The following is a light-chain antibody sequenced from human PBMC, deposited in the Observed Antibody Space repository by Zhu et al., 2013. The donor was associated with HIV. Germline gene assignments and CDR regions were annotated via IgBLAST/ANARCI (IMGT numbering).Light chain of an antibody. CDR1: KLGDKY. V-gene: IGLV3-1*01. CDR3: QVWDSTSDHSHAV. CDR2: QDS. J-gene: IGLJ2*01. Sequence: SYELTQPPSVSVSPGQTASITCSGDKLGDKYACWYQQKPGQSPVLVIYQDSKRPSGIPERFSGSNSGNTATLTISRVEAGDEADYYCQVWDSTSDHSHAVFGGGTNLAVL.